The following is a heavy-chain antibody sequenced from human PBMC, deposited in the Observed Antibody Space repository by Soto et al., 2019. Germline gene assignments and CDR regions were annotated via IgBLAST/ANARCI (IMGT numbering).Heavy chain of an antibody. CDR3: AKGLLGSGYDLVY. Sequence: EVQLLDSGGGLVQPGGSLRLSCAASGFTFSNYVMNWVRQAPGKGLDWVSAISVSGGSTYYADSVKGRFTISRDNSKNTLYMQMSSLRAEDTAVYYCAKGLLGSGYDLVYWGKGTLVTVSS. V-gene: IGHV3-23*01. D-gene: IGHD5-12*01. J-gene: IGHJ4*02. CDR1: GFTFSNYV. CDR2: ISVSGGST.